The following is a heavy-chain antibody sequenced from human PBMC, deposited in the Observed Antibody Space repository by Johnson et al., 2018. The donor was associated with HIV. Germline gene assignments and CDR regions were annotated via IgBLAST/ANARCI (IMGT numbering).Heavy chain of an antibody. J-gene: IGHJ3*02. Sequence: QVQLVESGGGVVQPGGSLILSCAASGFTFSSYGMHWVRQAPGKGLEWVAFIRYDGSNRYYADSVKGRFTISRDNAKNSLYLQMNSLRAEDTAVYYCARSGAASIAARGDAFDIWGQGTMVTVSS. CDR3: ARSGAASIAARGDAFDI. D-gene: IGHD6-6*01. V-gene: IGHV3-30*02. CDR1: GFTFSSYG. CDR2: IRYDGSNR.